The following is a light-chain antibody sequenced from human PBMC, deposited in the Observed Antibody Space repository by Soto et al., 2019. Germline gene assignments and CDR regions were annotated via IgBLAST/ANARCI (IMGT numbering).Light chain of an antibody. CDR2: AAS. J-gene: IGKJ2*01. Sequence: EIVMTQSPATLSVSPGERATLSCRASQSVSSNLAWYQQKPGQAPRLLIYAASRRAAGIPDRFSGGGSETDFTLTISRLEPEDFAVYYCQQYGTSPPITFGQGTKVDIK. CDR3: QQYGTSPPIT. CDR1: QSVSSN. V-gene: IGKV3-20*01.